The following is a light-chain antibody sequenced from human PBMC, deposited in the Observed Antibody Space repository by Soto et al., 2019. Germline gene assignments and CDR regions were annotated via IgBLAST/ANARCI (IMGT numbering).Light chain of an antibody. CDR1: QSISSN. CDR2: GAS. CDR3: QQYNTWRSIT. V-gene: IGKV3-15*01. Sequence: EIVMTQSPATLSVSPGERATLSCRASQSISSNLGWYQQRPGQAPRLLIYGASTRATGIPARFSSSGSGTEFTLTISSLQSEDFAVYYCQQYNTWRSITFGQGTRLEIK. J-gene: IGKJ5*01.